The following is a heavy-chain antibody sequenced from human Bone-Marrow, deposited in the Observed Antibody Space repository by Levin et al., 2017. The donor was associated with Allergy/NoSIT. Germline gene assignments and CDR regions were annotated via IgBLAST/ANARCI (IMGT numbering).Heavy chain of an antibody. CDR1: GGTFSSYA. J-gene: IGHJ6*02. CDR3: ASQSSEDDSSGYRYYYYYGMDV. Sequence: GASVKVSCKASGGTFSSYAISWVRQAPGQGLEWMGGIIPIFGTANYAQKFQGRVTITADESTSTAYMELSSLRSEDTAVYYCASQSSEDDSSGYRYYYYYGMDVWGQGTTVTVSS. CDR2: IIPIFGTA. V-gene: IGHV1-69*13. D-gene: IGHD3-22*01.